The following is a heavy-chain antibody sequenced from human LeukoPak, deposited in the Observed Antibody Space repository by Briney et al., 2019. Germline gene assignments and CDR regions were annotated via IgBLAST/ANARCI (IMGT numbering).Heavy chain of an antibody. CDR2: INPSGST. CDR1: GGSFSGYH. V-gene: IGHV4-34*01. J-gene: IGHJ6*03. D-gene: IGHD3-22*01. CDR3: ARGRHDITMIVVVMTSVSYYLDV. Sequence: SKTLSLTCAVYGGSFSGYHWTWIRQSPGKGLEWIGDINPSGSTYYNPSLKSRLTISVDTSKNQFSLKLRSVTAADTAVYYCARGRHDITMIVVVMTSVSYYLDVWGKGTTVTVS.